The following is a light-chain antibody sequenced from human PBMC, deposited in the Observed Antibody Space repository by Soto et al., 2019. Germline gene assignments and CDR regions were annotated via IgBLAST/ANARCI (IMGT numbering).Light chain of an antibody. CDR1: QSVLYSSNNKNY. V-gene: IGKV4-1*01. CDR2: CAS. J-gene: IGKJ3*01. CDR3: HQHYSTPFT. Sequence: DIVMTQSPDSLAVSLGERATINCKSSQSVLYSSNNKNYLAWYQQKPGQPPKLLIYCASTRESGVTDRFSGRGTGTDFTLTISSLKAEDVAIYYCHQHYSTPFTFGPGTKVDI.